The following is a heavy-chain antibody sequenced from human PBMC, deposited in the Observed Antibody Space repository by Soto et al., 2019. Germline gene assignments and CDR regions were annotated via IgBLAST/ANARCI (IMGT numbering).Heavy chain of an antibody. CDR1: GYTFTGYY. CDR3: ARGIQGLVLQNWFDP. D-gene: IGHD6-19*01. Sequence: QVQLVQSGAEVKKPGASVKVSCKASGYTFTGYYMHWVRQAPGQGLEWMGWINPNSGGTNYAQKFQGRVTMTRDTSISTAYMELSRLRSDDTAVYYCARGIQGLVLQNWFDPWGQGTLVTVSS. CDR2: INPNSGGT. J-gene: IGHJ5*02. V-gene: IGHV1-2*02.